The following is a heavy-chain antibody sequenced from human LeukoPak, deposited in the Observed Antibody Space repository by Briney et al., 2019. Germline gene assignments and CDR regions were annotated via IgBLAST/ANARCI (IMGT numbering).Heavy chain of an antibody. J-gene: IGHJ1*01. CDR3: AKPHTPYCSGGTCYVFDL. V-gene: IGHV3-23*01. D-gene: IGHD2-15*01. CDR1: GFTFSSYG. Sequence: GGSLRLSCAASGFTFSSYGMSWVRQAPGKGLEWVSHISNNGVSKSYADSVKGRYTISRDNSKNTLYLQLNSLRAEDTAVYYCAKPHTPYCSGGTCYVFDLWGQGTLVTVSS. CDR2: ISNNGVSK.